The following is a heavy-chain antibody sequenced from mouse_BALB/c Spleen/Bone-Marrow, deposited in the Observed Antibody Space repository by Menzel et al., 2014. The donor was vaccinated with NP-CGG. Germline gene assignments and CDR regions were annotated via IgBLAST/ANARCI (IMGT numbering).Heavy chain of an antibody. CDR1: GYSFTGYT. CDR3: ARDGNGFAY. D-gene: IGHD2-1*01. Sequence: EVQLQQSGPELVKPGASMKISCKASGYSFTGYTMNWVKQSHGENLEWIGLINPYNGGTSYNQKFKGKATLTVDKSSSTAYMELFSLTSEDSAVYYCARDGNGFAYWGQGTLVTVFA. CDR2: INPYNGGT. J-gene: IGHJ3*01. V-gene: IGHV1-18*01.